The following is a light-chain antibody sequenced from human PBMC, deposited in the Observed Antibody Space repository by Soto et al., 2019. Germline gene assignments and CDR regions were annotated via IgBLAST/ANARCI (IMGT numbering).Light chain of an antibody. Sequence: EIVLTQSPGTLSLSPGERATLSCRASQSVTSSYFAWYQHKPGQAPRLLIYAASDRATGIPDRFIGSGSVTNVTLTITRLEPEDFAVYYCQQYGPSPGYTFGQGTKLEI. CDR2: AAS. V-gene: IGKV3-20*01. CDR3: QQYGPSPGYT. CDR1: QSVTSSY. J-gene: IGKJ2*01.